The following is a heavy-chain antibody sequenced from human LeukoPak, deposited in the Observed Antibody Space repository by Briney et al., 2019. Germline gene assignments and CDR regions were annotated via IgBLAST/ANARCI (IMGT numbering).Heavy chain of an antibody. CDR1: GFTFSNYA. D-gene: IGHD3-16*01. J-gene: IGHJ4*02. CDR2: ISGSGDST. Sequence: GGSLRLSCAASGFTFSNYAMSWFGQAPGRGREGFSAISGSGDSTYYAVSVKGRFSISRDNSKNTLFLQMNSVRAEHTAVYYCARDRFATFYGVWDYWGQGTPITVSS. V-gene: IGHV3-23*01. CDR3: ARDRFATFYGVWDY.